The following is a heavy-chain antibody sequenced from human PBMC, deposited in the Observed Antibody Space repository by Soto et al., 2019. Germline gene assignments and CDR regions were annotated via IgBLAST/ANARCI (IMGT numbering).Heavy chain of an antibody. CDR1: GGSISSSSYY. Sequence: SLTCTVSGGSISSSSYYWGWIRQPPGKGLEWIGSIYYSGSTYYNPSLKSRVTISVDTSKNQFSLKLSSVTAADTAVYYCARISTHQYDIFGYYSHTYYFDAWSQGPLVSVA. D-gene: IGHD3-3*01. J-gene: IGHJ4*02. CDR3: ARISTHQYDIFGYYSHTYYFDA. CDR2: IYYSGST. V-gene: IGHV4-39*01.